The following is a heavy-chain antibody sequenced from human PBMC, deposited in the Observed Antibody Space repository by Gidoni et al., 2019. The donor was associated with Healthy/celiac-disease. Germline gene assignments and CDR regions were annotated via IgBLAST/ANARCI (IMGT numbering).Heavy chain of an antibody. Sequence: EVQLVESGGGLVQPGRSLRLSCEASGFTFDDYAMHWVRQAPGKGLEWVSGISWNSGSIGYADSVKGRFTISRDNAKNSLYLQMNSLRAEDTGLYYCAKSTNSYGNYYYGMDVWGQGTTVTVSS. V-gene: IGHV3-9*01. D-gene: IGHD5-18*01. CDR3: AKSTNSYGNYYYGMDV. J-gene: IGHJ6*02. CDR1: GFTFDDYA. CDR2: ISWNSGSI.